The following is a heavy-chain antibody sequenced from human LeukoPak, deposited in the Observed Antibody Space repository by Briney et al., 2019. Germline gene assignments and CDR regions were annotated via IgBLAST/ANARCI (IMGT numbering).Heavy chain of an antibody. J-gene: IGHJ4*02. D-gene: IGHD6-19*01. Sequence: RSLRLSCAASGFTFSSYGMHWVRQAPGKGLEWVAVISYDGSNKYYADSVKGRFTISRDNSKNTLYLQMNSLRAEDTALYYCAKGPIAVAGYFDYWGQGTLVTVSS. CDR3: AKGPIAVAGYFDY. CDR2: ISYDGSNK. CDR1: GFTFSSYG. V-gene: IGHV3-30*18.